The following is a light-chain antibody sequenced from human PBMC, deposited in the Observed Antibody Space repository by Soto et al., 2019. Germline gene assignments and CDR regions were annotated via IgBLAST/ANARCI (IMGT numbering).Light chain of an antibody. Sequence: DIQMTQPPSTLSASVGDRVTITCRASQSISSWLAWYQQKPGKAPKLLIYDASSLESGVPSRFSGSGSGTEFTLTISSLQPDDFATYYCQQYNSYSEYTFGQGTKLEIK. CDR2: DAS. CDR3: QQYNSYSEYT. V-gene: IGKV1-5*01. CDR1: QSISSW. J-gene: IGKJ2*01.